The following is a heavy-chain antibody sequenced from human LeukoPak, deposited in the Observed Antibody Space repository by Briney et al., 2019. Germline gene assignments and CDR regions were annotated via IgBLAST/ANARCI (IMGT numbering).Heavy chain of an antibody. CDR3: ARGYSSGYYYYHGMDV. CDR1: GYTFTSYG. CDR2: MNPNSGNT. D-gene: IGHD3-22*01. J-gene: IGHJ6*02. Sequence: ASVKVSCKASGYTFTSYGINWVRQATGQGLEWMGWMNPNSGNTGYAQKFQGRVTMTRNTSISTAYMELSSLRSEDTAVYYCARGYSSGYYYYHGMDVWGQGTTVTVSS. V-gene: IGHV1-8*01.